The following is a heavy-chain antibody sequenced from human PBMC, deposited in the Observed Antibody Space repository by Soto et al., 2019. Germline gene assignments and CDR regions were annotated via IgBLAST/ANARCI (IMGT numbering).Heavy chain of an antibody. V-gene: IGHV5-51*01. J-gene: IGHJ5*02. Sequence: GESLKISCKGSGYRFTSFWIGWVRQMPGKGLEWLGIIYPGDADIRYTPSFQGQVTMSADKSISTAYLQWSSLKASDTAIYYCARGIEMARIGWFDPCGPGTLVTVSS. CDR2: IYPGDADI. CDR1: GYRFTSFW. CDR3: ARGIEMARIGWFDP. D-gene: IGHD5-12*01.